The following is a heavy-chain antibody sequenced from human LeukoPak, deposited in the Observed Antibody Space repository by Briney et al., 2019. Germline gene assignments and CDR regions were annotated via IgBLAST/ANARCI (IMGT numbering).Heavy chain of an antibody. CDR3: ACRDLSSTWSYP. CDR2: IYPGDSRT. J-gene: IGHJ5*02. Sequence: GESLKISCKGTGYSFTSYWIGWVRQMPGKGMEWMGVIYPGDSRTRYNPSFQGQVTISVDKSINTAYPQWVSLKASDTAMYYCACRDLSSTWSYPWGQGTLVTVSS. CDR1: GYSFTSYW. V-gene: IGHV5-51*01. D-gene: IGHD6-13*01.